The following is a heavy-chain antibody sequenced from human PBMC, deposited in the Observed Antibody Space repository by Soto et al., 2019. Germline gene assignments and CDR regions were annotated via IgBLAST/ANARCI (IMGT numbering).Heavy chain of an antibody. Sequence: EVQLVESGGGLVKPGGSLRLSCAASGFTFSNAWMSWVRQAPGKGLEWVGRIKSKTDGGTTDYAAPVKGRFTISRDDSKNTLYLQMNSLKTEDTAVYYCTTDSSYYNEKNYYGMDVWGQGTTVTVSS. CDR2: IKSKTDGGTT. V-gene: IGHV3-15*01. D-gene: IGHD3-10*01. J-gene: IGHJ6*02. CDR1: GFTFSNAW. CDR3: TTDSSYYNEKNYYGMDV.